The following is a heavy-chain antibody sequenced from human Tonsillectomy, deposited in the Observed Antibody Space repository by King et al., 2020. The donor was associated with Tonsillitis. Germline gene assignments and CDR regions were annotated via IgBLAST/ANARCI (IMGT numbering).Heavy chain of an antibody. D-gene: IGHD6-13*01. J-gene: IGHJ6*03. CDR2: IYYSGST. CDR3: ARGLAKSRSWSPTRGYSYYYYYMDV. Sequence: QLQESGPGLVKPSETLSLTCTVSGGSISSYFWNWIRPPPGKGLEWIGYIYYSGSTNYNPSLKSRVTISVDTSKNQFSLKLSSVTAADTAVYYCARGLAKSRSWSPTRGYSYYYYYMDVWGKGTTVTVSS. CDR1: GGSISSYF. V-gene: IGHV4-59*01.